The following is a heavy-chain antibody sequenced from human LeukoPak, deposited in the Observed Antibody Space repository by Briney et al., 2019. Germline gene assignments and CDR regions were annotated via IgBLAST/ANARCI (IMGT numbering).Heavy chain of an antibody. V-gene: IGHV1-58*02. CDR3: ARDLGSSGYLVY. D-gene: IGHD3-22*01. CDR2: IVVGSGNT. CDR1: GFTFTSSA. Sequence: ASVKVSCKASGFTFTSSAMQWVRQARGQRLEWIGWIVVGSGNTNYAQKFQERVTITRDMSTSTAYMELSSLRSEDTAVYYCARDLGSSGYLVYWGQGTLVTVSS. J-gene: IGHJ4*02.